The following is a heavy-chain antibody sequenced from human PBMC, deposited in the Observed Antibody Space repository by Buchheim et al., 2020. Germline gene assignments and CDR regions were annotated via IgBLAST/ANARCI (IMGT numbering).Heavy chain of an antibody. CDR1: GGSISSGDYY. D-gene: IGHD4-11*01. J-gene: IGHJ6*02. Sequence: QVQLQESGPGLVKPSQTLSLTCTVSGGSISSGDYYWSWIRQPPGKGLEWIGYIYYSGSTYYNPSLKSRVTISVDTSKHQFSLKLSSVTAADTAVYYCARDKAGTVTHPYYYGMDVWGQGTT. CDR2: IYYSGST. V-gene: IGHV4-30-4*01. CDR3: ARDKAGTVTHPYYYGMDV.